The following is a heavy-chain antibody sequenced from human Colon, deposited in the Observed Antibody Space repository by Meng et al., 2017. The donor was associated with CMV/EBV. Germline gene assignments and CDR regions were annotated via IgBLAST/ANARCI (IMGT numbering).Heavy chain of an antibody. CDR2: IYSGGST. V-gene: IGHV3-53*01. D-gene: IGHD1-26*01. J-gene: IGHJ6*02. CDR3: ARDTVGAGMDV. Sequence: GGFLRPSCAASGFTVANKYMSWVRQAPGKGLEWVSIIYSGGSTSYADSVKGRFTMSRDSSKNTVDLQMNSLRVEDTAVYYCARDTVGAGMDVWGQGTTVTVSS. CDR1: GFTVANKY.